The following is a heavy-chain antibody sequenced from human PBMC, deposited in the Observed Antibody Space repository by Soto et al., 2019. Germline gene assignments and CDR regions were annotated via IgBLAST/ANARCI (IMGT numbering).Heavy chain of an antibody. J-gene: IGHJ6*02. CDR1: GFTFGDYA. D-gene: IGHD6-13*01. CDR2: VRGKAYGGTT. Sequence: KPGGSLRLSCTTSGFTFGDYAMSWFRQAPGKGLGWVGVVRGKAYGGTTDYAASVKGRFDISRDDSKSIAYLQMNSVTTEDTAVYFCARYTYTSRYSYYGMDVWGHGTTVTVSS. V-gene: IGHV3-49*05. CDR3: ARYTYTSRYSYYGMDV.